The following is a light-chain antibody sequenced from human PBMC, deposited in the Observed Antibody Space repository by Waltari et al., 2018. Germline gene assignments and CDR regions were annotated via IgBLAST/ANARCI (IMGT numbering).Light chain of an antibody. Sequence: EIVLTQSPGTLSLSPGERATLSCRASPSVSSSYLAWYQQKPGQAPRLLIYGASSRATGIPDRFSGSGSGTDFTLTISRLEPEDSAVYYCQQYGTSTSFTFGPGSKVDIK. J-gene: IGKJ3*01. CDR1: PSVSSSY. V-gene: IGKV3-20*01. CDR3: QQYGTSTSFT. CDR2: GAS.